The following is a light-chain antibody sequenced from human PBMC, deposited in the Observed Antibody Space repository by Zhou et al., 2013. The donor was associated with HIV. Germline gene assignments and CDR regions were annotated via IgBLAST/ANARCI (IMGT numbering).Light chain of an antibody. CDR3: QQYNNWPPMYT. J-gene: IGKJ2*01. Sequence: EIVMTQSPATLSVSPGERATLSCGASQSVSSNLAWYQQKPGQGPRLLIYGASTRATGIPARFSGSGSGTEFTLTISSLQSEDFAVYYCQQYNNWPPMYTFGQGTKPGDQT. CDR1: QSVSSN. CDR2: GAS. V-gene: IGKV3-15*01.